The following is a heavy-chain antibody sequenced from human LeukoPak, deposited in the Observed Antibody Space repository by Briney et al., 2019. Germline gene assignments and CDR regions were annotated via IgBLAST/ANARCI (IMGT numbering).Heavy chain of an antibody. CDR2: INPNSGGT. D-gene: IGHD3-22*01. V-gene: IGHV1-2*02. Sequence: ASVKVSCKASGYTFTGYYMHWVRQAPGQGLEWMGWINPNSGGTNYAQKFQSRVTMTRDTSISTAYMELSRLRSDDTAVYYCARDDSSGYLEEAAFDIWGQGTMVTVSS. J-gene: IGHJ3*02. CDR3: ARDDSSGYLEEAAFDI. CDR1: GYTFTGYY.